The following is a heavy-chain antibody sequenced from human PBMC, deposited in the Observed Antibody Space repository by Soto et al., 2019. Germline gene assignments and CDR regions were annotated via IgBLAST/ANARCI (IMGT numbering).Heavy chain of an antibody. CDR3: ARDYGYYGSGSINWFDP. D-gene: IGHD3-10*01. Sequence: ASVKVSCKASGGTFSSYAISWVRQAPGQGLEWMGGIIPIFGTANYAQKFQGRVTITADESTSTAYMELSSLRSEDTAVYYCARDYGYYGSGSINWFDPWGQGTLVTVSS. CDR2: IIPIFGTA. J-gene: IGHJ5*02. V-gene: IGHV1-69*13. CDR1: GGTFSSYA.